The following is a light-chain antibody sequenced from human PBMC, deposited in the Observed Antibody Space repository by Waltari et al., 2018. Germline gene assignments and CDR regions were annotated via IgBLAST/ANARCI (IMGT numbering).Light chain of an antibody. Sequence: EIVLTQSPGTLSLSPGEGATLSCRASQSVSSSYLAWYQRIPGQAPRLLIYGASNRATDIPDRFTGSGSGTDFTLTINRLEPEDFAVYYCQQYGNSRGSFGQGTKLEIK. V-gene: IGKV3-20*01. J-gene: IGKJ2*03. CDR2: GAS. CDR3: QQYGNSRGS. CDR1: QSVSSSY.